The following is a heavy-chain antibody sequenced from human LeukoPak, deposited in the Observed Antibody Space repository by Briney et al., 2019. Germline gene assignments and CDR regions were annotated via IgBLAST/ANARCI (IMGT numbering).Heavy chain of an antibody. CDR1: GFTFSSYA. J-gene: IGHJ4*02. CDR3: AKVPRYYYDSSGYYLPPFFDY. D-gene: IGHD3-22*01. V-gene: IGHV3-23*01. Sequence: GGSLGLSCAASGFTFSSYAMSWVRQAPGKGLEWVSAISGSGGSTYYADSVKGRFTISRDNSKNTLYLQMNSLRAEDTAVYYCAKVPRYYYDSSGYYLPPFFDYWGQGTLVTVSS. CDR2: ISGSGGST.